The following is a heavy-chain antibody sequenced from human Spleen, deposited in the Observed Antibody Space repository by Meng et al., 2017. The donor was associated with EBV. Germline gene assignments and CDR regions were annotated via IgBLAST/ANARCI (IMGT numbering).Heavy chain of an antibody. D-gene: IGHD4-17*01. CDR2: VHQDGST. J-gene: IGHJ5*01. V-gene: IGHV4-4*02. CDR3: ARADGDANWFDP. Sequence: QVPLQEAALGLVNSSSILCPTCGVCGSSVSASNWWSWVRQPPGNGLDWIGEVHQDGSTNYNASLKSRVCISVEKSKNQFSLNIASVTAADTAVYYCARADGDANWFDPWGQGTLVTVSS. CDR1: GSSVSASNW.